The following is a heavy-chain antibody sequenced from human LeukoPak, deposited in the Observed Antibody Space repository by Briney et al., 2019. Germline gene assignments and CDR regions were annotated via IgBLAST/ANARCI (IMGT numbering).Heavy chain of an antibody. J-gene: IGHJ4*02. CDR1: GFTFSSYW. CDR2: INSDGSST. Sequence: GGSLRHSCAASGFTFSSYWMHWVRQAPGKGLVWVSRINSDGSSTSYADSVKGRFTISRDNAKNTLYLQMNSLRAEDTAVYYCARGLYSSGWDLDYWGQGTLVTVSS. CDR3: ARGLYSSGWDLDY. D-gene: IGHD6-19*01. V-gene: IGHV3-74*01.